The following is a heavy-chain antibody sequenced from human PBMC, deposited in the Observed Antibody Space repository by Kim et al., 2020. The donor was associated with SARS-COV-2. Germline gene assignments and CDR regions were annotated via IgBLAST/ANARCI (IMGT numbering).Heavy chain of an antibody. CDR1: GGSFSGFY. V-gene: IGHV4-34*01. Sequence: SETLSLTCAVNGGSFSGFYWAWIRQPPGKGLEWIWEINYRASTAYSPSLKSRVTISADMSKGHFSLKLTSVTAADTAVYYCARRTHSGSGRASGGIDVWG. CDR3: ARRTHSGSGRASGGIDV. CDR2: INYRAST. D-gene: IGHD3-10*01. J-gene: IGHJ6*01.